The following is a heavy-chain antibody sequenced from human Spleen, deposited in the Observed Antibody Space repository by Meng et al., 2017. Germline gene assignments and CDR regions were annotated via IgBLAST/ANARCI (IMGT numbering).Heavy chain of an antibody. CDR1: GYTSASYG. D-gene: IGHD3-10*01. CDR2: FVSNADT. J-gene: IGHJ4*02. V-gene: IGHV1-18*01. Sequence: QVQLVQSGAEVKKPGASVWISCKASGYTSASYGISWSRQAPGQGLEWMGWFVSNADTYPAQKFQGRVTMTRDTHTSTDFMELRSLRFDDTAVYYCARGTPGRSYSDYWGQGTLVTVSS. CDR3: ARGTPGRSYSDY.